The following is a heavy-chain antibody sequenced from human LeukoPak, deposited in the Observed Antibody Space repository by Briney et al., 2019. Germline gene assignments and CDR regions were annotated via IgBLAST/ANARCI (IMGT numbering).Heavy chain of an antibody. J-gene: IGHJ4*02. V-gene: IGHV3-66*01. Sequence: GGSLRLSCAASGFTVSSNYMSWVRQAPGKGLEWVSVIYSGGSTYYADSVKGRFTISRDNSKNTLYLQMISLRAEDTAVYYCARRRDSSDGKDFDYWGQGTLVTVSS. CDR2: IYSGGST. CDR3: ARRRDSSDGKDFDY. D-gene: IGHD3-22*01. CDR1: GFTVSSNY.